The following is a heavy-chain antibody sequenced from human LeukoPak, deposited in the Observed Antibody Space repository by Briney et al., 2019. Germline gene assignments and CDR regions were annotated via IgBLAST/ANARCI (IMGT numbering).Heavy chain of an antibody. V-gene: IGHV4-59*08. J-gene: IGHJ4*02. CDR3: ARHRETAAGTLDY. CDR1: GVSMIDYY. D-gene: IGHD6-13*01. Sequence: PSETLSLTCTVSGVSMIDYYWSWIRQPPGKGLEWIGYIFHSGRTNYNPSLKSRVTISVDTSKNQFSLNLNSVTAADTALYYCARHRETAAGTLDYWGQGTLVTVSS. CDR2: IFHSGRT.